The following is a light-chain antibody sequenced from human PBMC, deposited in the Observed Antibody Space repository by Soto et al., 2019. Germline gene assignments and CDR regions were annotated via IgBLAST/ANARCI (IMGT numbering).Light chain of an antibody. CDR3: KPDNMYGEA. J-gene: IGKJ1*01. CDR2: KAS. V-gene: IGKV1-5*03. CDR1: QTISSW. Sequence: DIQMTQSPSTLSGSVGDRVTITCRASQTISSWLAWYQHKPGKAPKLLIYKASTLKSGAPSRFSGSGSTARFALAISSAQPDDFATYYSKPDNMYGEAVGQGTKLDIK.